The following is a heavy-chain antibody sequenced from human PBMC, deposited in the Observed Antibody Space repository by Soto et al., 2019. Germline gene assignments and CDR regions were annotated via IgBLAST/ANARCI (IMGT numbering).Heavy chain of an antibody. Sequence: EVQLLESGGGLVQPGGSLRLSCAASGFTFSSFAMNWVRQAPGKGLEWVSAITGSGSSAYFADAVKGRFTISRDNSKKTLYLQMNSLRVDDSGVYFCAKATVTTSYCYGMDVRGQGTTVIVSS. D-gene: IGHD4-4*01. CDR2: ITGSGSSA. CDR3: AKATVTTSYCYGMDV. J-gene: IGHJ6*02. CDR1: GFTFSSFA. V-gene: IGHV3-23*01.